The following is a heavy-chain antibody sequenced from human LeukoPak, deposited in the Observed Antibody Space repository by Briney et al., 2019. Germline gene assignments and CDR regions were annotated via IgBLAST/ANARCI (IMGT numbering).Heavy chain of an antibody. V-gene: IGHV4-34*01. Sequence: PSETLSLTCAVYGGSFSGYYWSWIRQPPGKGLEWIGEINHSGSTNYNPSLKSRVTISVDTSKNQFSLKLSSVTAADTAVYYCARGPTLDIVVVPAAHNWFDPWGQGTLVTVSS. CDR2: INHSGST. D-gene: IGHD2-2*03. CDR1: GGSFSGYY. J-gene: IGHJ5*02. CDR3: ARGPTLDIVVVPAAHNWFDP.